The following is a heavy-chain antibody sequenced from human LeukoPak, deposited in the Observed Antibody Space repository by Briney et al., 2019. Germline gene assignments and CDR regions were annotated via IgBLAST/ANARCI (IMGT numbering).Heavy chain of an antibody. CDR1: GGSIASTSYY. J-gene: IGHJ5*02. Sequence: PSETLSLTCTVSGGSIASTSYYWGWIRQPPGEGLEWIGSIYYSGSTYYNPSLKSRVTIAVDTSQNQVSLKLSSVTAADTAVYYCAREDMNRFDPWGQGTLVTVSS. D-gene: IGHD2-15*01. V-gene: IGHV4-39*07. CDR3: AREDMNRFDP. CDR2: IYYSGST.